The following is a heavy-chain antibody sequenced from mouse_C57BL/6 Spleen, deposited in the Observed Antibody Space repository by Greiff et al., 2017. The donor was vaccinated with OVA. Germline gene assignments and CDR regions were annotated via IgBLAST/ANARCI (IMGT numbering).Heavy chain of an antibody. D-gene: IGHD1-1*01. J-gene: IGHJ4*01. CDR1: GFSLTSYG. CDR3: AKNYYYGSSYAMDY. V-gene: IGHV2-4*01. CDR2: IWSGGST. Sequence: VQLQQSGPGLVQPSQSLSITCTVSGFSLTSYGVHWVRQPPGKGLEWLGVIWSGGSTDYNAAFISRLSISKDNSKSQVFFKMNSLQADDTAIYYCAKNYYYGSSYAMDYWGQGTSVTVSS.